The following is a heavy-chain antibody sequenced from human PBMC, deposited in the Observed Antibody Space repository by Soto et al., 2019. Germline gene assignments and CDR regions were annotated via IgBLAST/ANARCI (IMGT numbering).Heavy chain of an antibody. D-gene: IGHD2-21*01. CDR1: GLIFIPAC. J-gene: IGHJ5*02. Sequence: EVQLVESGGDLLSPGGSFRLSVAPPGLIFIPACFPGFPQPPGKGLELAGRVKNNGGATDYAASVKGRFTISRDDSKDTVYLQMSSLRTEDTAIYYCAADLGPAYDSNNWFDPWGQGTLVTVSS. V-gene: IGHV3-15*07. CDR2: VKNNGGAT. CDR3: AADLGPAYDSNNWFDP.